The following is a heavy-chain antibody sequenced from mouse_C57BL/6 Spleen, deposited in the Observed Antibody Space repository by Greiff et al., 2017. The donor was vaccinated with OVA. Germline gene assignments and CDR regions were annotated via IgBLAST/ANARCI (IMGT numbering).Heavy chain of an antibody. D-gene: IGHD2-4*01. V-gene: IGHV1-82*01. CDR1: GYAFSSSW. CDR3: ARGDYDAWFAY. CDR2: IYPGDGDT. Sequence: QVQLQQSGPELVKPGASVKISCKASGYAFSSSWMNWVKQRPGKGLEWIGRIYPGDGDTNYNGKFKGKATLTADKSSSTAYMQLSSLTSEDSAVCFCARGDYDAWFAYWGQGTLVTVSA. J-gene: IGHJ3*01.